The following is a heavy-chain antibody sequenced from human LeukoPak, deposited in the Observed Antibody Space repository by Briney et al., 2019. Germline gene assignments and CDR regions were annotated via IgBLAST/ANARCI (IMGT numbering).Heavy chain of an antibody. V-gene: IGHV1-2*06. CDR2: INPNSGGT. CDR3: ARDLYYYDSSGDIEDY. D-gene: IGHD3-22*01. Sequence: ASVKVSCKASGYTFTGYYMHWVRQAPGQGLEWMGRINPNSGGTNYVQKFQGRVTMTRDTSISTAYMELSRLRSDDTAVYYCARDLYYYDSSGDIEDYWGQGTLVTVSS. CDR1: GYTFTGYY. J-gene: IGHJ4*02.